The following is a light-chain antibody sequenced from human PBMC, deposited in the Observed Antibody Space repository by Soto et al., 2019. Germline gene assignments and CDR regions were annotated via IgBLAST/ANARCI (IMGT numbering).Light chain of an antibody. CDR2: LGS. V-gene: IGKV2-28*01. CDR1: QSLLHSNGYNX. CDR3: VQALQSPPWT. J-gene: IGKJ1*01. Sequence: DIVMTQSPLSLPVTPGETASISCRSSQSLLHSNGYNXFDWYLQKPGQSPQLLIYLGSNRASGVPDRFSGSGSGTDFTLKISRVEAEDVGVYYCVQALQSPPWTFGQGTKVDIK.